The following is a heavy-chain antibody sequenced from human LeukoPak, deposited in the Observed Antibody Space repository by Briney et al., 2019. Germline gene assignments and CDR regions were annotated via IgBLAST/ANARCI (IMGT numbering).Heavy chain of an antibody. V-gene: IGHV1-24*01. J-gene: IGHJ2*01. CDR3: ATSYSYGPIDWYFDL. CDR1: GYTLTELS. Sequence: ASVKVSCKVSGYTLTELSMHWVRQAPGKGLEWMGGFDPVDGETIYAQKFQGRVTMTEDTSTDTAYMELSSLRSEDTAVYYCATSYSYGPIDWYFDLWGRGTLVTVSS. D-gene: IGHD5-18*01. CDR2: FDPVDGET.